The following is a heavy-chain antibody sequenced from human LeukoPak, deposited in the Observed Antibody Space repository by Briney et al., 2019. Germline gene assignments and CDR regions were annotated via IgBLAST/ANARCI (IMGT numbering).Heavy chain of an antibody. CDR3: ASNGSPNWFDP. Sequence: SVKVSCKASGGTFSSYAISWVRQAPGQGLEWMGGIIPIFGTANYAQKFQGRVTITADKSTSTAYMELSSLRSEGTAVYYCASNGSPNWFDPWGQGTLVTVSS. CDR1: GGTFSSYA. V-gene: IGHV1-69*06. J-gene: IGHJ5*02. D-gene: IGHD3-10*01. CDR2: IIPIFGTA.